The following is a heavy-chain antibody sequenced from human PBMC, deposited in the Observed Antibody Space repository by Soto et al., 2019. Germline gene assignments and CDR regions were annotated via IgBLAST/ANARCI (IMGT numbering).Heavy chain of an antibody. J-gene: IGHJ6*02. CDR3: ATGRGLYYYYGMDV. Sequence: EVQLLESGGGLVQPGGSLRLSCAASGFTFSSYAMSWVRQAPGKGLEWVSAISGSGGRTYYADSVKGRFTISRDNSKNTLYLQMNSLRAEDTAVYYCATGRGLYYYYGMDVWGQGTTVTASS. D-gene: IGHD3-10*01. CDR2: ISGSGGRT. CDR1: GFTFSSYA. V-gene: IGHV3-23*01.